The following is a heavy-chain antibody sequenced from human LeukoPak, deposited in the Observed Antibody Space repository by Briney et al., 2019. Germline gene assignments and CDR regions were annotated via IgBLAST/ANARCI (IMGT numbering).Heavy chain of an antibody. J-gene: IGHJ4*02. D-gene: IGHD1-14*01. Sequence: GRSLGLSCAASGFTFSSYVMHWVRQAPGKGLEWVAVISYDGSNTNYGDSVKGQFTISRDNLKNTLYLQMNSLRPEDTAVYYCARGPSITTVSYFQYWGQGILVTVSS. V-gene: IGHV3-30*01. CDR3: ARGPSITTVSYFQY. CDR2: ISYDGSNT. CDR1: GFTFSSYV.